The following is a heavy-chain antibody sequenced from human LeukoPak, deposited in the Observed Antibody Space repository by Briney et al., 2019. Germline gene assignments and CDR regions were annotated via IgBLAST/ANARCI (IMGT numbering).Heavy chain of an antibody. CDR2: ISSSSSYI. J-gene: IGHJ6*03. D-gene: IGHD6-19*01. CDR1: GFTFSSYS. V-gene: IGHV3-21*01. CDR3: ARGIAVAGYYYYMDV. Sequence: GGSLRLSCAASGFTFSSYSMNWVRQAPGKGLESVSSISSSSSYIYYADSVKGRFTISRDNAKNSLYLQMNSLRAEDTAVYYCARGIAVAGYYYYMDVWGKGTTVTVSS.